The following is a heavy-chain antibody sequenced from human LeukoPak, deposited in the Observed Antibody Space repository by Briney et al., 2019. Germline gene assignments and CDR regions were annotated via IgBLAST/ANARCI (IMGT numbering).Heavy chain of an antibody. Sequence: GGSLRLSCAASGFTFSSYAMSWVRQAPGKGLEWVSAISGSGGSTYYADSVKGRFTISRDNSKNTLCLQMNSLRAEDTAVYYCAKPSILTGYYPSFDYWGQGTLVTVSS. CDR1: GFTFSSYA. CDR2: ISGSGGST. J-gene: IGHJ4*02. CDR3: AKPSILTGYYPSFDY. V-gene: IGHV3-23*01. D-gene: IGHD3-9*01.